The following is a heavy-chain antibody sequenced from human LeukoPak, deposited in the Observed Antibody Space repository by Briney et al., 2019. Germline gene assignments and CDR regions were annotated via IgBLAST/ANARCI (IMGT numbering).Heavy chain of an antibody. Sequence: SVKVSCKISGGTFGSYGISWVRQAPGQGLEWMGRTIPIRGMTNYAQKFQGRVTITADTSASTAYMELSSLTSEDTAVYFCARGPYDGTFYFDSWGQGTLVIVSS. J-gene: IGHJ4*02. CDR2: TIPIRGMT. CDR3: ARGPYDGTFYFDS. D-gene: IGHD3-16*01. V-gene: IGHV1-69*04. CDR1: GGTFGSYG.